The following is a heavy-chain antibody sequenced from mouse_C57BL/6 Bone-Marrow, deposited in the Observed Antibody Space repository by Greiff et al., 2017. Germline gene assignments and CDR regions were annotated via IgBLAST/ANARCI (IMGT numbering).Heavy chain of an antibody. V-gene: IGHV5-17*01. CDR2: ISSGSSTI. CDR3: ARPAHYYGSSSFAY. Sequence: DVKLQESGGGLVKPGGSLKLSCAASGFTFSDYGMHWVRQAPEKGLEWVAYISSGSSTIYYADTVKGRFTISRDNAKNTLFLQMTSLRSEDTAMYYCARPAHYYGSSSFAYWGQGTLVTVSA. J-gene: IGHJ3*01. D-gene: IGHD1-1*01. CDR1: GFTFSDYG.